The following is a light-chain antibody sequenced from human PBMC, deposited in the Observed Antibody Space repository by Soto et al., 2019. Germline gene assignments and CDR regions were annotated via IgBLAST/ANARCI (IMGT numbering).Light chain of an antibody. CDR3: FSYTSSGTYV. V-gene: IGLV2-14*01. CDR1: ISDVGNYKY. CDR2: EVS. J-gene: IGLJ1*01. Sequence: QSFLTEPASVSGSPGQSITISCTGTISDVGNYKYASWYQQHPGKAPKLMIYEVSNRPSGVSNRFSGSKSGNTASLTISGLQAEDETDYYCFSYTSSGTYVFGTGTKVTVL.